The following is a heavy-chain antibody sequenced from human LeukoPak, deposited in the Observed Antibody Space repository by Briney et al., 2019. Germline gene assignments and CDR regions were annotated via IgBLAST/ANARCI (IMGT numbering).Heavy chain of an antibody. CDR2: INWNGGST. D-gene: IGHD7-27*01. Sequence: GGSLRLSCAASGFTFDDYGMSWVRQAPGKGLEWVSGINWNGGSTGYADSVKGRFTISRDNSKNTVYLQMSSLRVEDTAVYYCAHPGVLIPLWGQGTLVTVSS. J-gene: IGHJ4*02. CDR3: AHPGVLIPL. V-gene: IGHV3-20*04. CDR1: GFTFDDYG.